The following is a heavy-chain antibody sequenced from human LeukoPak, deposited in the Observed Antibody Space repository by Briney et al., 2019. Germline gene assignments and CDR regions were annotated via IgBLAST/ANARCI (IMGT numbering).Heavy chain of an antibody. Sequence: GGSLRLSCAASGFTFISYAMSWVRQAPGKGLEWVSAISGSGGSTYYTDSVKGRFTISRDNSKNTLYLQMNSLRAEDTAVYYCARLDCSSTSCYTGHSFDYWGQGTLVTVSS. CDR3: ARLDCSSTSCYTGHSFDY. V-gene: IGHV3-23*01. D-gene: IGHD2-2*02. CDR1: GFTFISYA. CDR2: ISGSGGST. J-gene: IGHJ4*02.